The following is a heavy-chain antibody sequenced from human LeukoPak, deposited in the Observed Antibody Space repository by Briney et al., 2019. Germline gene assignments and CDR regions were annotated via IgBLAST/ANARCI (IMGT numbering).Heavy chain of an antibody. Sequence: SETLSLTCAVYGGSFSGYYWSWIRQPPGKGLEWIGEINHSGSTNYNPSLKSRVTISVDTSKNQFSLKLSSVTAADTAVYYCARQGWQWLVRAFDIWGQGTMVTVSS. CDR1: GGSFSGYY. CDR3: ARQGWQWLVRAFDI. V-gene: IGHV4-34*01. J-gene: IGHJ3*02. CDR2: INHSGST. D-gene: IGHD6-19*01.